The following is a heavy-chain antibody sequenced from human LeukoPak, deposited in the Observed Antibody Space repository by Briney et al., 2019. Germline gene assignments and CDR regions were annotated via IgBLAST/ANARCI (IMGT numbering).Heavy chain of an antibody. CDR1: GFTFNSYT. D-gene: IGHD2-15*01. V-gene: IGHV3-21*01. J-gene: IGHJ4*02. CDR2: ITSRSSYI. Sequence: GGSLRLSCAASGFTFNSYTMNWVRQAPGKGLEWVSSITSRSSYIYYADSVKGRFTISRDNAKNSLYLQMNSLRAEDTAVYYCARGCSGGSCYDYWGQGTLVTVSS. CDR3: ARGCSGGSCYDY.